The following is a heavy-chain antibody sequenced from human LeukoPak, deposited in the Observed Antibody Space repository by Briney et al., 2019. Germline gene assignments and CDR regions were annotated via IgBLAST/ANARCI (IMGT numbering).Heavy chain of an antibody. D-gene: IGHD5-24*01. CDR3: ARRYSGYPEPGVDGYNYREWYFDY. V-gene: IGHV4-59*01. CDR2: IYYSGST. CDR1: GGSISSYY. J-gene: IGHJ4*02. Sequence: SETLSLTCTVSGGSISSYYWSWIRQPPGKGLEWIGYIYYSGSTNYNPSLKSRVTISVDTSKNQFSLKLSSVTAADTAVYYCARRYSGYPEPGVDGYNYREWYFDYWGQGTLVTVSS.